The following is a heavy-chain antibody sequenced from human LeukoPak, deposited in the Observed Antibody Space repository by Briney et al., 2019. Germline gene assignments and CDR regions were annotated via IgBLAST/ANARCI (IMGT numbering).Heavy chain of an antibody. Sequence: GGSLRLSCAASGFTFSAYALHWVRQAPGKGLEWVSVISYDGSVQHYRDSVQGRFTISRDNSKNTVYLHMNSLRPEDTALYYCARDHYYYGWGDPDYWGLGTLVTVSS. CDR2: ISYDGSVQ. CDR3: ARDHYYYGWGDPDY. CDR1: GFTFSAYA. D-gene: IGHD3-10*01. V-gene: IGHV3-30*04. J-gene: IGHJ4*02.